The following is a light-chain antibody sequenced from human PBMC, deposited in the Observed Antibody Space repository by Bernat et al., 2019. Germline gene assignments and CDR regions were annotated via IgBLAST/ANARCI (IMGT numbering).Light chain of an antibody. V-gene: IGKV3-15*01. CDR1: QSVRTN. CDR2: SAS. Sequence: ETVMTQSPATLSLSLGERATLSCRASQSVRTNLAWHQQKPGQAPRLLIYSASTRATGIPARFSGSGSGTGFTLTISSLQSEDFAVYYCQQYYDWPPWTFGQGTKVELK. CDR3: QQYYDWPPWT. J-gene: IGKJ1*01.